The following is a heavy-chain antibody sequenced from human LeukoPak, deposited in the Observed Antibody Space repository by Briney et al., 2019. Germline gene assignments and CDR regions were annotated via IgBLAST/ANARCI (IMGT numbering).Heavy chain of an antibody. CDR3: AKVWPRTYYDYVWAPQERVFDY. CDR2: ISGSGGST. J-gene: IGHJ4*02. CDR1: GFTFSSYA. Sequence: GGSLRLSCAASGFTFSSYAMSWVRQAPGKGLGWVSAISGSGGSTYYADSVKGRFTISRDNSKNTLYLQMNSLRAEDTAVYYCAKVWPRTYYDYVWAPQERVFDYWGQGTLVTVSS. D-gene: IGHD3-16*01. V-gene: IGHV3-23*01.